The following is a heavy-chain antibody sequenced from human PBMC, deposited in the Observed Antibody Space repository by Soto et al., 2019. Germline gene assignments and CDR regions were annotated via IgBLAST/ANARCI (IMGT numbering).Heavy chain of an antibody. J-gene: IGHJ4*02. D-gene: IGHD6-19*01. Sequence: QVQLVESGGGVVQPGRSLRLSCAASGFTFSSYGMHWVRQAPGKGLEWVAVIWYDGSNKYYADSVKGRFTISRDNSKNTLYLQMNSLRAEDTAVYYCARDEYSSGWYEWGDYWGQGTLVTVSS. CDR3: ARDEYSSGWYEWGDY. CDR1: GFTFSSYG. CDR2: IWYDGSNK. V-gene: IGHV3-33*01.